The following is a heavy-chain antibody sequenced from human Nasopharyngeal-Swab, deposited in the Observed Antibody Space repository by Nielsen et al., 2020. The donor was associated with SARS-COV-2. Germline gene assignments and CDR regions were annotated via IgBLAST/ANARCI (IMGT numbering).Heavy chain of an antibody. CDR2: ISGSNNYT. V-gene: IGHV3-21*06. CDR3: AREGGRFSSTWYYYSYGMDV. J-gene: IGHJ6*02. Sequence: WIPQPPGKGLEWVASISGSNNYTYYADPVKGRFTISRDNAKNSLFLQVNSLRAEDTAVYYCAREGGRFSSTWYYYSYGMDVWGQGTTVTVSS. D-gene: IGHD6-13*01.